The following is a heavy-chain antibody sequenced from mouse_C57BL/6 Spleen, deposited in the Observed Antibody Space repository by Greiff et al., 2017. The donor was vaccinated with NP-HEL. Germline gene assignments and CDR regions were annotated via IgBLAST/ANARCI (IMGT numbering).Heavy chain of an antibody. CDR1: GFTFSSYT. D-gene: IGHD1-1*01. Sequence: EVQLVESGGGLVKPGGSLKLSCAASGFTFSSYTMSWVRQTPEKRLEWVATISGGGGNTYYPDSVKGRFTISRDNAKNTLYLQMSSLRSEDTALYYCASLYGSSYYYAMDYWGQGTSVTVSS. CDR3: ASLYGSSYYYAMDY. J-gene: IGHJ4*01. V-gene: IGHV5-9*01. CDR2: ISGGGGNT.